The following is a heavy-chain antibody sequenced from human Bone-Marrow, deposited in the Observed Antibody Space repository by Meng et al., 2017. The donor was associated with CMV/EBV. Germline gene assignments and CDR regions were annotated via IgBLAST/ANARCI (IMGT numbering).Heavy chain of an antibody. Sequence: ASVKVSCKASGYTFTGYYMHWVRQAPGQGLEWMGWINPNSGGTNYAQKFQGRVTMTRDTSISTAYMELSRLRSDDTAVYYCARDSAYCSSTNGYWYGMDVWGQGTTVTVSS. CDR1: GYTFTGYY. CDR2: INPNSGGT. CDR3: ARDSAYCSSTNGYWYGMDV. V-gene: IGHV1-2*02. D-gene: IGHD2-2*01. J-gene: IGHJ6*02.